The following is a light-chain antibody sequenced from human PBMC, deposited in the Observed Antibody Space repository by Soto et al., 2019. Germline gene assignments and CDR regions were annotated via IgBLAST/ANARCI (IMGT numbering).Light chain of an antibody. J-gene: IGKJ5*01. CDR1: QSVIGRQ. V-gene: IGKV3-20*01. Sequence: EIALTQSPGTLSLSPGERATLSCRASQSVIGRQLAWYQHKPGQAPRLLIYGVSTRATGIPDRFTGSGSGTDFTLTISRLEPEDFAVFYCQVYGPSPPITFGQGTRLEI. CDR2: GVS. CDR3: QVYGPSPPIT.